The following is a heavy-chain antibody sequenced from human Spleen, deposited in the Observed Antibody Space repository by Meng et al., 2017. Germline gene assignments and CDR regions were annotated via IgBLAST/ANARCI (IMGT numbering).Heavy chain of an antibody. V-gene: IGHV4-34*01. CDR3: ARDTGGSGSYYNYLCAFDI. Sequence: SETLSLTCVVSGGSFSDYYWSWIRQPPGKGLEWIGEINHSGSTNYNPSLESRATISVDTSQNNLSLKLSSVTAADSAVYYCARDTGGSGSYYNYLCAFDIWGQGTMVTVSS. D-gene: IGHD3-10*01. J-gene: IGHJ3*02. CDR1: GGSFSDYY. CDR2: INHSGST.